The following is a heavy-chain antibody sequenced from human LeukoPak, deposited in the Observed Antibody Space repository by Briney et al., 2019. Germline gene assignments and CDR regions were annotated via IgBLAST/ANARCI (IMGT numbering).Heavy chain of an antibody. Sequence: SQTLSLTCTVSGGSISSGVYYWSWIRQHPGKGLEWIGYIYYSGSTYYNPSLKSRVTISVDTSKNQFSLKLSSVTAADTAVYYCARDPDYGDYSGAFDIWGQGTMVTVSS. CDR2: IYYSGST. CDR3: ARDPDYGDYSGAFDI. V-gene: IGHV4-31*03. J-gene: IGHJ3*02. D-gene: IGHD4-17*01. CDR1: GGSISSGVYY.